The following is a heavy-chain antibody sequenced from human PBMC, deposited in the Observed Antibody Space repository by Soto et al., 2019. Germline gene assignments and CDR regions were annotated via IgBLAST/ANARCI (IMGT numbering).Heavy chain of an antibody. V-gene: IGHV4-34*01. CDR2: INHRGST. CDR1: GGSFSGYY. Sequence: SETLSLTCAVYGGSFSGYYWSWIRQPPGKGLEWIGEINHRGSTNYNPSHKSRVTISVDTSKNQFSLKLSSVTAADTALYYFASSQPTAMGPIDEDYWGQGTLITVSS. D-gene: IGHD5-18*01. J-gene: IGHJ4*02. CDR3: ASSQPTAMGPIDEDY.